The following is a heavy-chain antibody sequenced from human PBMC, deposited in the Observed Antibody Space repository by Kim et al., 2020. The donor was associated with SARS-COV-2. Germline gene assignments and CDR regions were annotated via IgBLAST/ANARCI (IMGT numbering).Heavy chain of an antibody. V-gene: IGHV3-74*01. Sequence: YADYVKGRFTISRDNAMDTLYIKMNSLGAEDADVYYCARAVPGTNCYDSWGQGTLVTVSS. CDR3: ARAVPGTNCYDS. D-gene: IGHD6-19*01. J-gene: IGHJ5*01.